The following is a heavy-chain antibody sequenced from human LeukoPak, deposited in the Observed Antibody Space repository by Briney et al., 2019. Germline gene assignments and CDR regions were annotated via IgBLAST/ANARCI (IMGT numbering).Heavy chain of an antibody. CDR2: IKTDGSST. CDR1: GFTFSSYW. D-gene: IGHD4-17*01. V-gene: IGHV3-74*01. CDR3: ARNGDYLWFDY. J-gene: IGHJ4*02. Sequence: PGGSLRLSCAASGFTFSSYWMHWVRQVPGKGLMWVSRIKTDGSSTSYADSVKGRFTISRDNAKNSLYLQMNSLRAEDTAVYYCARNGDYLWFDYWGQGTLVTVSS.